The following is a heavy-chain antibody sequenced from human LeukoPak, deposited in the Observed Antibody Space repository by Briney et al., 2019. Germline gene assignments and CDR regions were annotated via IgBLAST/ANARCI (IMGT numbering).Heavy chain of an antibody. Sequence: GGSLRLSCVASGFTFSSYWMSWVRQAPGKGLEWVASIKQDGTEKYYLDSLEGRFTISRDNAKNSVHLQINRLRAEDTAVYYCARRGTVAVPVFWFDPWGQGTLVIVSS. CDR1: GFTFSSYW. J-gene: IGHJ5*02. CDR3: ARRGTVAVPVFWFDP. V-gene: IGHV3-7*01. CDR2: IKQDGTEK. D-gene: IGHD6-19*01.